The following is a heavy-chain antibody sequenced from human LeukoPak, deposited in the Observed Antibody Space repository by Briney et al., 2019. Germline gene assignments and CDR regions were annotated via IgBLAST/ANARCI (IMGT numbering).Heavy chain of an antibody. CDR3: ARDPSGYYYDSSGYSYFDY. CDR2: ISSSSSYI. CDR1: GFTFSSYS. Sequence: GGSLRLSCAASGFTFSSYSMNWVRQAPGKGLEWVSSISSSSSYIYYADSVKGRFTISRDNAKNSLYLQMNSLRAEDTAVYYCARDPSGYYYDSSGYSYFDYWGQGTLVTVSS. V-gene: IGHV3-21*01. D-gene: IGHD3-22*01. J-gene: IGHJ4*02.